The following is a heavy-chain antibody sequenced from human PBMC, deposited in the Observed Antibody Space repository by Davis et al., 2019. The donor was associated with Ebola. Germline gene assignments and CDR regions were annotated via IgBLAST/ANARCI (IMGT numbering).Heavy chain of an antibody. CDR3: AKDPRLPAALTGSYYFDY. J-gene: IGHJ4*02. CDR1: GFTFSDYY. Sequence: GESLKLSCAASGFTFSDYYMYWIRQAPGKGLEWVSYISSSGSTIYYADSVRGRFTISRDNSEDTLYLQMNSLRAGDTAVYFCAKDPRLPAALTGSYYFDYWGQGTLVTVSS. V-gene: IGHV3-11*01. D-gene: IGHD2-2*01. CDR2: ISSSGSTI.